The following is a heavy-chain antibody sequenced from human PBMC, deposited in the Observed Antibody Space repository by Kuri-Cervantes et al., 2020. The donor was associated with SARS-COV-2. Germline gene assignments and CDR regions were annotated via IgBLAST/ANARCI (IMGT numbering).Heavy chain of an antibody. V-gene: IGHV3-30-3*01. CDR1: EFTFRNYA. J-gene: IGHJ4*02. CDR3: ARGGYSSSWYSDY. D-gene: IGHD6-13*01. Sequence: GGSLRLSCAASEFTFRNYAMHWVRQAPGKGLEWVAVISYDGSNKYYADSVKGRFTISRDNSKNSLYLQMNSLRAEDTAVYYCARGGYSSSWYSDYWGQGTLVTVSS. CDR2: ISYDGSNK.